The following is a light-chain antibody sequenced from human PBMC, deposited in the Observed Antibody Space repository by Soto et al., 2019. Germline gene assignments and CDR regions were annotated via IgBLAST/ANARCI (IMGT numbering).Light chain of an antibody. J-gene: IGKJ1*01. Sequence: EIVMTQSPATLSVSPGGRATLSCRASQSVNSNLAWYQQKPGQAPRLLIYGASTRATGIPARFSGSGSGTEFTLTISSLQSEDFAVYSCQQYNDWPPWTFGQGTKVET. CDR3: QQYNDWPPWT. CDR1: QSVNSN. CDR2: GAS. V-gene: IGKV3-15*01.